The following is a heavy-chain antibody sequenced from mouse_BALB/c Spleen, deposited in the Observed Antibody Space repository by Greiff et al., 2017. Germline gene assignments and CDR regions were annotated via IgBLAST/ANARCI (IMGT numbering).Heavy chain of an antibody. CDR1: GYTFTSYW. CDR3: AIYYGNYYAMDY. D-gene: IGHD2-1*01. V-gene: IGHV1-7*01. J-gene: IGHJ4*01. CDR2: INPSTGYT. Sequence: LVESGAELAKPGASVKMSCKASGYTFTSYWMHWVKQRPGQGLEWIGYINPSTGYTEYNQKFKDKATLTADKSSSTAYMQLSSLTSEDSAVYYCAIYYGNYYAMDYWGQGTSVTVSS.